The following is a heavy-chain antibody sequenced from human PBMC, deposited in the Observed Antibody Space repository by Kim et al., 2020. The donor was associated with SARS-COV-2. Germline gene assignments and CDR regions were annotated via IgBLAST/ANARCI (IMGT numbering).Heavy chain of an antibody. J-gene: IGHJ4*02. CDR3: ARAYSSGWAYFDY. Sequence: YADSVKGSSTIDRDNAKNSRYLHMNSLRAEDTAVYYCARAYSSGWAYFDYWGQGTLVTVSS. D-gene: IGHD6-19*01. V-gene: IGHV3-21*01.